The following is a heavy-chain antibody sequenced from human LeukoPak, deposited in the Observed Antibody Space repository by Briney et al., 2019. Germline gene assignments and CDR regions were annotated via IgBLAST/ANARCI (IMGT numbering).Heavy chain of an antibody. V-gene: IGHV4-34*01. D-gene: IGHD3-16*02. J-gene: IGHJ4*02. Sequence: PSETLSLTCAVYGGSFSGYYWSWIRQPPGKGLEWIGEINHSGSTNYNPSLKSRVTISVDTSKNQFSLKLSSVTAADTAVYYCARAYDYVWGSYRYKPSFDYWGQGTLVTVSS. CDR1: GGSFSGYY. CDR2: INHSGST. CDR3: ARAYDYVWGSYRYKPSFDY.